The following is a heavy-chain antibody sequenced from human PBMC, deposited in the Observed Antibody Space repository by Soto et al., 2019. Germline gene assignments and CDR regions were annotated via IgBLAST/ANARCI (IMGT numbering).Heavy chain of an antibody. CDR2: IIPILGIA. D-gene: IGHD2-15*01. J-gene: IGHJ5*02. Sequence: QVQLVQSGAEVKKPGSSVKVSCKASGGTFSSYTISWVRQAPGQGLEWMGRIIPILGIANYAQKFQGRVTITADKSTRSAYMELSSLRSEDTAVYYCARNVSEDIVSWFDPWGQGTLVTVSS. CDR1: GGTFSSYT. CDR3: ARNVSEDIVSWFDP. V-gene: IGHV1-69*02.